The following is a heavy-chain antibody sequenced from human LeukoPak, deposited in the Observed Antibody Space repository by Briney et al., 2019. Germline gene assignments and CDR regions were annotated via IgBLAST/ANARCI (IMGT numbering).Heavy chain of an antibody. Sequence: GGSLRLSCAASGFTFSSYSMNWVRQAPGKGLEWVSVIYSGGGTYYADSVKGRFTISRDNSKNTLYLQMNSLRVEDTAVYYCAITQYGSGSYSDSWGQGTLVTVSP. CDR2: IYSGGGT. CDR1: GFTFSSYS. D-gene: IGHD3-10*01. J-gene: IGHJ5*02. CDR3: AITQYGSGSYSDS. V-gene: IGHV3-66*01.